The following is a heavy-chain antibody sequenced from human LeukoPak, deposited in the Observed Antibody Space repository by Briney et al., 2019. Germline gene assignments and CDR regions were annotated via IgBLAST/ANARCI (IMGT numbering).Heavy chain of an antibody. D-gene: IGHD6-19*01. CDR1: GFTFSSYS. V-gene: IGHV3-48*04. CDR2: ISSSSSTI. CDR3: ARDLPSGWYYFDY. J-gene: IGHJ4*02. Sequence: GGSLRLSCAASGFTFSSYSMNWVRQAPGKGLEWVSSISSSSSTIYYADSVKGRFTISRDNAKNSLYLQMNSLRAEDTAVYYCARDLPSGWYYFDYWGQGTLVTVSS.